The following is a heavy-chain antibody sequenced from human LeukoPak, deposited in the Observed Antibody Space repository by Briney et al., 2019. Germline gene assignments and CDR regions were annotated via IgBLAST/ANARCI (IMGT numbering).Heavy chain of an antibody. CDR1: GGSISSYH. V-gene: IGHV4-59*01. CDR3: ARAPLRSTATMFDY. Sequence: SETLSLTCTVSGGSISSYHWSWIRQPPGKGLEWIGYIYYSGSTNYNPSLKSRVTISVDTSKNQFSLKLSSVTAADTAVYYCARAPLRSTATMFDYWGQGTLVTVSS. D-gene: IGHD4-17*01. CDR2: IYYSGST. J-gene: IGHJ4*02.